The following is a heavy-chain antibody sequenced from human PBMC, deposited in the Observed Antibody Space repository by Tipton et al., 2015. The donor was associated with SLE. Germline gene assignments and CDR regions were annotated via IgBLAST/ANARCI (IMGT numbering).Heavy chain of an antibody. J-gene: IGHJ5*02. D-gene: IGHD6-13*01. V-gene: IGHV4-59*08. CDR3: ARLITAAGTSWFDP. CDR1: GGSIGSYY. CDR2: VYYEGST. Sequence: TLSLTCTDSGGSIGSYYWSWIRQPPGKGLEWIGYVYYEGSTKYSPSLKSRVTISLGPSSNEFSQKLNSVTAADTAVYYCARLITAAGTSWFDPWGQGTLVTVSS.